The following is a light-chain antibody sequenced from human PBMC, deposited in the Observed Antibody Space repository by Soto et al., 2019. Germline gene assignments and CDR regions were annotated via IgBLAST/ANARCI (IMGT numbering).Light chain of an antibody. J-gene: IGLJ2*01. CDR1: SSDIGGYDY. Sequence: QSALTQFASVSGSPGQSITISCTGTSSDIGGYDYVSWYQVHPGKAPKLLVYDVTNRPSGVSDRFSGSKSGSTASLTISGLQAEDEADYYCSSYSSSYSLIFGGGTKLTVL. CDR3: SSYSSSYSLI. V-gene: IGLV2-14*03. CDR2: DVT.